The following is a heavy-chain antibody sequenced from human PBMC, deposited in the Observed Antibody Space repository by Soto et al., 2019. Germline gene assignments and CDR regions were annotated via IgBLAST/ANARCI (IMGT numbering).Heavy chain of an antibody. Sequence: SQTLSLTCAISGDSVASNSVACNSFRQTPSRGLEWLGRTYYRSKWYNDYAVSVKSRITINPDTSKNQFSLQLNSVTPEDTAVYYCARTVDIVATTSKNYYYYGMDVCGQGTTVTVSS. V-gene: IGHV6-1*01. CDR1: GDSVASNSVA. CDR2: TYYRSKWYN. J-gene: IGHJ6*02. CDR3: ARTVDIVATTSKNYYYYGMDV. D-gene: IGHD5-12*01.